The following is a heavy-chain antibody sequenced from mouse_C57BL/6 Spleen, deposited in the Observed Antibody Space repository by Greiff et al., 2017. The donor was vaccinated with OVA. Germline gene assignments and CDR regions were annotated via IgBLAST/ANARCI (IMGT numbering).Heavy chain of an antibody. CDR3: ARAGYDDY. J-gene: IGHJ2*01. CDR2: IDPSDSYT. V-gene: IGHV1-69*01. CDR1: GYTFTSYW. Sequence: QVQLQQPGAELVMPGASVKLSCKASGYTFTSYWMHWVKQRPGQGLEWIGKIDPSDSYTNYNQKFKGKSTLTVDKSSSTAYMQLSSLTSEDSAVYYCARAGYDDYWGQGTTLTVSS. D-gene: IGHD2-2*01.